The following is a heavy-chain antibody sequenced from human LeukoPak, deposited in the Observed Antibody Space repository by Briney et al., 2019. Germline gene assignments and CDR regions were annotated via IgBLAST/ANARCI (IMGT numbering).Heavy chain of an antibody. Sequence: PGGSLRLSCAASGFTFSSYAMSWVRQAPGKGLEWVSAISGSGGSTYYADSVKGRFTISRDNSKNTLYLQMNSLRAEDTAVYYCAKAYYYGSGTPDRYYFDYWGQGTLVTVSS. V-gene: IGHV3-23*01. CDR3: AKAYYYGSGTPDRYYFDY. J-gene: IGHJ4*02. CDR1: GFTFSSYA. CDR2: ISGSGGST. D-gene: IGHD3-10*01.